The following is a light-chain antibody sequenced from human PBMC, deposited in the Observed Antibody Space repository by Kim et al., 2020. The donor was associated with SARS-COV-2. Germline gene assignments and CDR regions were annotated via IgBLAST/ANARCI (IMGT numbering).Light chain of an antibody. CDR2: GAS. CDR1: QRVSSSY. J-gene: IGKJ4*01. V-gene: IGKV3-20*01. Sequence: SPGESAPLPCSASQRVSSSYLAWYQQKPGQAPRLLIYGASSRATGIPDRFSGSGSGTDFTLTISRLEPEDFAVYYCQQYGSSPGTFGGGTKVDIK. CDR3: QQYGSSPGT.